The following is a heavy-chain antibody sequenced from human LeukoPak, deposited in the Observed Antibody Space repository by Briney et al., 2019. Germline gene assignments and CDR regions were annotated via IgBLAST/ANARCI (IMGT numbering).Heavy chain of an antibody. D-gene: IGHD2-2*01. Sequence: PSETLSLTCTVSGGSISSYYWSWIRQPPGKGLQWIGYIYYSGSTNYNPSLKSRVTISVDTSKNQFSLKLSSVTAADTAVYYCARARSVVRLDWFDPWGQGTPVTVSS. V-gene: IGHV4-59*01. J-gene: IGHJ5*02. CDR1: GGSISSYY. CDR3: ARARSVVRLDWFDP. CDR2: IYYSGST.